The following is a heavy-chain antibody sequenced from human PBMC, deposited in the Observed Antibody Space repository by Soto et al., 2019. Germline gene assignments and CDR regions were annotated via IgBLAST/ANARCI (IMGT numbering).Heavy chain of an antibody. CDR1: GYTFSDYY. V-gene: IGHV3-11*01. CDR3: AKDTHYYGSGSYGPDYYFDD. J-gene: IGHJ4*02. Sequence: GGSLRLSCAASGYTFSDYYMSWIRQAPGKGLEWISYIDTSGTKIYYADSVKGRFTITRDNAKNSLYLEMNSLRAEDTAVYYCAKDTHYYGSGSYGPDYYFDDWGQGTLVTVSS. CDR2: IDTSGTKI. D-gene: IGHD3-10*01.